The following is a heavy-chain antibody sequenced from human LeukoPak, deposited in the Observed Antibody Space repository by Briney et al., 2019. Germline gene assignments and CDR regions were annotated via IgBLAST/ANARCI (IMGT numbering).Heavy chain of an antibody. CDR1: GGSISSSRYY. CDR2: IYYSGST. Sequence: PSETLSLTCTVSGGSISSSRYYWGSIRQPPGKGLEWIGRIYYSGSTDYNPSLKSRVTIAVDTSKNQFSLKLTSVTAADTAVYYCARLTDYWGQGTLVTVSS. V-gene: IGHV4-39*01. CDR3: ARLTDY. J-gene: IGHJ4*02.